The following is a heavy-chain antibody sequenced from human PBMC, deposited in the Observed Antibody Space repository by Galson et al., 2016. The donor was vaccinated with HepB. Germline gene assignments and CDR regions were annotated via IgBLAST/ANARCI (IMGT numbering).Heavy chain of an antibody. CDR3: AKGLAYCSGTSCLSYSDSSGGGMDV. CDR1: GFAFSTFG. J-gene: IGHJ6*02. D-gene: IGHD2-2*01. CDR2: IWYDGNNK. V-gene: IGHV3-33*06. Sequence: SLRLSCAASGFAFSTFGMHWVRQAPGKGLEWLAVIWYDGNNKYYLNSVKGRFTISRDNSKNMLYLQLNSLRVEDTAVYYCAKGLAYCSGTSCLSYSDSSGGGMDVWGQGTTVTVSS.